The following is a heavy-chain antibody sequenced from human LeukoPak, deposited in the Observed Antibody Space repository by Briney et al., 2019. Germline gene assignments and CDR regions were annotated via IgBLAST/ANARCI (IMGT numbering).Heavy chain of an antibody. D-gene: IGHD2-2*01. V-gene: IGHV1-69*13. Sequence: ASVKVSCKASGGTFSSYAISWVRQAPGQGLEWMGGIIPRFSTPNYAQNFQGRVTITADESTSTAYMELSSLRSEDTAVYYCTRDRLVPASENAFDIWGQGTTVTVSS. CDR1: GGTFSSYA. J-gene: IGHJ3*02. CDR2: IIPRFSTP. CDR3: TRDRLVPASENAFDI.